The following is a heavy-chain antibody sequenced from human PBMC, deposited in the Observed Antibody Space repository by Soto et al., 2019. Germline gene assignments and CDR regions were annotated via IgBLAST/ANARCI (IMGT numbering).Heavy chain of an antibody. J-gene: IGHJ4*02. V-gene: IGHV4-39*01. D-gene: IGHD6-19*01. CDR3: ARHWEQWLGYIDY. CDR1: GGSISSGSFY. CDR2: IYYTRNT. Sequence: QMQLQESGPGLVKPSETLSLTCTVSGGSISSGSFYWGWIRQPPGKGLEWIGSIYYTRNTYYNPSLKSRVTISADSSKNQFSLKLSSVTAADTAVYYCARHWEQWLGYIDYWGQGTLVAVSS.